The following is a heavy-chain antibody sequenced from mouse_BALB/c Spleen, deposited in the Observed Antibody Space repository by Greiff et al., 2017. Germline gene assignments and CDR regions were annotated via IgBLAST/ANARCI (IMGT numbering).Heavy chain of an antibody. CDR2: ISYSGST. J-gene: IGHJ3*01. CDR3: ARSGEGTATWFAY. CDR1: GYSITSDYA. D-gene: IGHD1-2*01. V-gene: IGHV3-2*02. Sequence: EVKLQESGPGLVKPSQSLSLTCTVTGYSITSDYAWNWIRQFPGNKLEWMGYISYSGSTSYNPSLKSRISITRDTSKNLFFLQLNSVTTEDTATYYCARSGEGTATWFAYWGQGTLVTVSA.